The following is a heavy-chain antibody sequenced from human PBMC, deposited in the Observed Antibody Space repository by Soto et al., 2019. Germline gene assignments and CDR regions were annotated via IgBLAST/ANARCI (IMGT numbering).Heavy chain of an antibody. Sequence: QVQLQQWGAGLLKPSETLSLTCAVYGGSFSGYYWSWIRQPPGKGLEWIGEINHSGSTNYNPSLTSRVPISVDTSKNQFSLKLSSLTAADTAVYYCARGGDLYCSGGSCYYHDAFDIWGQGTMVTVSS. CDR2: INHSGST. V-gene: IGHV4-34*01. J-gene: IGHJ3*02. CDR3: ARGGDLYCSGGSCYYHDAFDI. CDR1: GGSFSGYY. D-gene: IGHD2-15*01.